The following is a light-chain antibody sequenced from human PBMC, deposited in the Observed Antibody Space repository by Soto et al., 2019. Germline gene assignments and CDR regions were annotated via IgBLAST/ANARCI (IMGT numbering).Light chain of an antibody. CDR2: AAS. CDR1: QSISSY. V-gene: IGKV1-39*01. Sequence: DIQMTQSPSSLSASVGDRVTITCLASQSISSYLNWYQQKPGKAPKLLIYAASSLQSGVPSRFSGSGSGTDFTLTISSLQPEDFTTYYCQQSYSTPITFGQGTRLAIK. J-gene: IGKJ5*01. CDR3: QQSYSTPIT.